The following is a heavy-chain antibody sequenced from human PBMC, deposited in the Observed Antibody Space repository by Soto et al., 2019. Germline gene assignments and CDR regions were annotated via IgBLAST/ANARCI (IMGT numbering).Heavy chain of an antibody. D-gene: IGHD3-22*01. Sequence: QVQLVQSGAEVKKPGSSVKVSCKASGGTFSSYAISWVRQAPGQGIEWMGGIIPIFGTANYAQKFQGRVTITAAESTSTAYMGLSSLRSEDTAVYYCARAAYYYDSSGYTFGYWGQGTLVTVSS. V-gene: IGHV1-69*12. CDR3: ARAAYYYDSSGYTFGY. CDR1: GGTFSSYA. J-gene: IGHJ4*02. CDR2: IIPIFGTA.